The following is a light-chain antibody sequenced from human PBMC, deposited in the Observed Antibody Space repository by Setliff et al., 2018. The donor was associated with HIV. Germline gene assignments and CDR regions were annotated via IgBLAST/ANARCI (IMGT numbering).Light chain of an antibody. CDR2: DVF. V-gene: IGLV2-14*01. Sequence: QSVLTQPASVSGSPGQSITISCTGTSSDVGTYNYVSWYQQHPGKAPKLLIYDVFKRPSGVSNRFSASKSGNTASLTISGLQAEDEADYYCSSYTTSSPYVFGTGTKAPS. CDR3: SSYTTSSPYV. CDR1: SSDVGTYNY. J-gene: IGLJ1*01.